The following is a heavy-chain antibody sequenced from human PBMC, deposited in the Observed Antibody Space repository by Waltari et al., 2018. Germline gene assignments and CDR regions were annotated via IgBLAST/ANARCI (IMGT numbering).Heavy chain of an antibody. J-gene: IGHJ4*02. CDR3: ARPYKKGVLGYWV. D-gene: IGHD3-22*01. Sequence: QVQLQQWGAGLLKPSETLSLTCAVYGGSFSGYYWSWIRQPPGKGRGWIGEINHRGSTNYNPSLKSRVTISVDTSKNQFSLKLSSVTAADTAVYYCARPYKKGVLGYWVWGQGTLVTVSS. CDR2: INHRGST. V-gene: IGHV4-34*01. CDR1: GGSFSGYY.